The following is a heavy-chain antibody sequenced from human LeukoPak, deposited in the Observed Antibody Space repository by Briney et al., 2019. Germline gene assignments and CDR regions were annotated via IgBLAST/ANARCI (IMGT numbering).Heavy chain of an antibody. V-gene: IGHV3-21*01. CDR2: ISSSSSYI. J-gene: IGHJ6*03. Sequence: GGSLRLSCAASGFTFSSYSMNWVRQAPGKGLEWVSSISSSSSYIYYADSVKGRFTISRDNAKNSLYLQMNSLRAEDTAVYYCARNAHGSYYYYYYMDVRGKGTTVTVSS. CDR1: GFTFSSYS. D-gene: IGHD2-2*01. CDR3: ARNAHGSYYYYYYMDV.